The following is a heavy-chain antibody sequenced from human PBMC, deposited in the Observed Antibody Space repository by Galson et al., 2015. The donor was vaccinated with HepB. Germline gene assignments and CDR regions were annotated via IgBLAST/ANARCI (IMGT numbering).Heavy chain of an antibody. CDR2: INAGNGNT. CDR1: GYTFTSYA. D-gene: IGHD2-15*01. J-gene: IGHJ6*03. Sequence: SVKVSCKASGYTFTSYAMHWVRQAPGQRLEWMGWINAGNGNTKYSQKFQGRVTITRDTSASTAYMELSSLRSEDTAVYYCARDDCSGGSCSRYYYMDVWGKGTTVTVSS. CDR3: ARDDCSGGSCSRYYYMDV. V-gene: IGHV1-3*01.